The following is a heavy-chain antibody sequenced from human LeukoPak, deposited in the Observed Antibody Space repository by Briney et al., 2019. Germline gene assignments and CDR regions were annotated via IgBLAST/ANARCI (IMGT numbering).Heavy chain of an antibody. J-gene: IGHJ4*02. CDR3: AREKRIPYYYDSSGYIH. CDR2: IYTSGST. Sequence: SETLSLTCTVSGYSISSGYYWGWIRQPAGKGLEWIGRIYTSGSTNYNPSLKSRVTMSVDTSKNQFSLKLSSVTAADTAVYYCAREKRIPYYYDSSGYIHWGQGTLVTVSS. V-gene: IGHV4-4*07. CDR1: GYSISSGYY. D-gene: IGHD3-22*01.